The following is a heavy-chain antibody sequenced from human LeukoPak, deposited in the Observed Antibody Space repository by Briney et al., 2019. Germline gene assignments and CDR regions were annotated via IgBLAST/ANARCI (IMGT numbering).Heavy chain of an antibody. Sequence: GGTLRLSCAASGFTFSSYGMSWVHQAPGKGLEWVSAISGSGGSTYYADSVKGRFTISRDNSKNTLYLQMNSLRAEDTAVYYCANGPDGDGRVYYFDYWGQGTLVTVSS. CDR2: ISGSGGST. V-gene: IGHV3-23*01. J-gene: IGHJ4*02. CDR3: ANGPDGDGRVYYFDY. CDR1: GFTFSSYG. D-gene: IGHD4-17*01.